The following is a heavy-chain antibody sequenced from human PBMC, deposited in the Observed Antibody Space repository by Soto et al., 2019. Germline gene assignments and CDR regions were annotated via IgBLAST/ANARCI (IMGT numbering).Heavy chain of an antibody. D-gene: IGHD2-21*02. CDR3: AIDIRGLTASDAFDV. Sequence: EVQLVESGGGLVQPGGSLRLSCAASGFTFSHYWMHWVRQTPGKGLVWISRINSDGSTTSSADSVRGRFSMSRDNAKNSLYLQMNSLRADDTAVYFCAIDIRGLTASDAFDVWGHGTRVTVSS. CDR1: GFTFSHYW. J-gene: IGHJ3*01. V-gene: IGHV3-74*01. CDR2: INSDGSTT.